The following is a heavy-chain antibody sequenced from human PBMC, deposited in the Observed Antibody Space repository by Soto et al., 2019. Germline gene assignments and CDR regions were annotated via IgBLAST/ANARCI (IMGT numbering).Heavy chain of an antibody. D-gene: IGHD3-16*01. J-gene: IGHJ4*02. CDR1: GFTFSSYG. CDR2: ISSSNSYI. CDR3: ARTWIRFGPNDY. Sequence: GGSLRLSCAASGFTFSSYGMNWVRQAPGKGLEWVSSISSSNSYIYYADSVKGRFTISRDNAKNSVYLQMNSLRVEDTAIYYCARTWIRFGPNDYWGQGAPVTVSS. V-gene: IGHV3-21*01.